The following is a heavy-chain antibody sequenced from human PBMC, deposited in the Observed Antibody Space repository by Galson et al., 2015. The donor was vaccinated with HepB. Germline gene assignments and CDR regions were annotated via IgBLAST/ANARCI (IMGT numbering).Heavy chain of an antibody. Sequence: SLRLSCAASGFTFSSYSMNWVRQAPGKGLEWVSSISSSSSYIYYADSVKGRFTISRDNAKNSLYLQMNSLRAEDTAVYYCARSWGSVAAGWFDPWGQGTLVTVSS. CDR2: ISSSSSYI. J-gene: IGHJ5*02. CDR3: ARSWGSVAAGWFDP. V-gene: IGHV3-21*01. D-gene: IGHD6-19*01. CDR1: GFTFSSYS.